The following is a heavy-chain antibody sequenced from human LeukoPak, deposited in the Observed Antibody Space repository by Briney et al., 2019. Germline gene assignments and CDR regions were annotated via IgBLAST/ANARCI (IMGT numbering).Heavy chain of an antibody. CDR3: ARVSGSSWYRYYYYMDV. V-gene: IGHV4-39*07. CDR2: IYYSGST. Sequence: SETLSLTCTVSGGSISSSSYYWGWIRQPPGKGLEWIGSIYYSGSTYYNPSLKSRVTISVDTSKNQFSLKLSSVTAADTAVYYCARVSGSSWYRYYYYMDVWGKGTTVTVSS. J-gene: IGHJ6*03. D-gene: IGHD6-13*01. CDR1: GGSISSSSYY.